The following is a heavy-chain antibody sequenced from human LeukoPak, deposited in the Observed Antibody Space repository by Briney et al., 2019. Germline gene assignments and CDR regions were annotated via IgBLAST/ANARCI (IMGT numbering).Heavy chain of an antibody. CDR3: AKDRYSSAWMPFDY. Sequence: PGGSLRLSCAASGFTFSSYGMHWVRQAPGKGLEWVAVISYDGSNKYYADSVKGRFTISRDNTKSTLYLQMNSLRAEDTAVYYCAKDRYSSAWMPFDYWGQGTLVTVSS. V-gene: IGHV3-30*18. J-gene: IGHJ4*02. CDR2: ISYDGSNK. D-gene: IGHD6-25*01. CDR1: GFTFSSYG.